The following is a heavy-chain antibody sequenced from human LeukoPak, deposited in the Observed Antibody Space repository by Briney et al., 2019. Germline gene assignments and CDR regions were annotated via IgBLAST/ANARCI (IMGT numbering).Heavy chain of an antibody. J-gene: IGHJ4*02. CDR1: GFTFSSYN. D-gene: IGHD5-24*01. V-gene: IGHV3-21*01. CDR2: ISSGSRYI. Sequence: GGSLRLSCAASGFTFSSYNMNWVRQAPGKGLEWVSSISSGSRYIYYAESVKGRLTISRDNAKNSLHLQMNSLRAEDTAVYYCARAANDGYNTILDYWGQGTLVTVSS. CDR3: ARAANDGYNTILDY.